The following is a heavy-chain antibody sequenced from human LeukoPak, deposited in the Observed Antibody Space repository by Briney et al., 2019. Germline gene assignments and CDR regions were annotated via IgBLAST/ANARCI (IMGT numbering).Heavy chain of an antibody. CDR1: GFTFSGYV. J-gene: IGHJ4*02. D-gene: IGHD6-19*01. CDR3: AKESGWYGGNFDY. CDR2: ISGSGGST. V-gene: IGHV3-23*01. Sequence: GGSLRLSCAASGFTFSGYVMTRVRQPPGKGLQWVAEISGSGGSTYYADSVKGRFSISRDNSKNMLYLQLDSLRAEDTAVYYCAKESGWYGGNFDYWGQGTLVTVSS.